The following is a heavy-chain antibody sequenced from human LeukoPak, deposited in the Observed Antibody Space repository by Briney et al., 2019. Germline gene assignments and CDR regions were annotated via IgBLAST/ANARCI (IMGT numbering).Heavy chain of an antibody. Sequence: SETLSLTCAVYGGSFSGYYWSWIRQPPGKGLEWIGEINHSRSTNYNPSLKSRVTISVDTSKNQFSLKLSSVTAADTAVYYCARGKRVTTTRYFDNWGQGTLGTVSS. V-gene: IGHV4-34*01. CDR3: ARGKRVTTTRYFDN. CDR2: INHSRST. J-gene: IGHJ4*02. D-gene: IGHD4-11*01. CDR1: GGSFSGYY.